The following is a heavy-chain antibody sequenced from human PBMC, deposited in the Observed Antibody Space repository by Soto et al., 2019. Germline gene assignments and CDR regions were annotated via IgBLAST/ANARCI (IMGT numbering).Heavy chain of an antibody. CDR1: AYSISSGYH. J-gene: IGHJ6*02. CDR3: AKDLLADAYYYYGMDV. V-gene: IGHV3-23*01. CDR2: ISGSGANT. D-gene: IGHD2-21*01. Sequence: ETLSLTCAVSAYSISSGYHWGWIRQPPGKGLEWVSAISGSGANTYYADSVKGRFTISRDNSKNTLYLQMNSLRAEDTAVYYCAKDLLADAYYYYGMDVWGQGTTVTVSS.